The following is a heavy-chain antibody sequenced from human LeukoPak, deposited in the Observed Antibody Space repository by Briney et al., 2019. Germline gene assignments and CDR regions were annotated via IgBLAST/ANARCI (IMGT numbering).Heavy chain of an antibody. CDR2: IYYSGST. CDR3: ARPKVRELVFDY. D-gene: IGHD1-26*01. V-gene: IGHV4-39*01. Sequence: PSETLSLTCTVSGGSISSSSYYWGWIRQPPGKGLGWIGSIYYSGSTYYNPSLKSRVTISVDTSKNQFSLKLSSVTAADTAVYYCARPKVRELVFDYWGQGTLVTVSS. CDR1: GGSISSSSYY. J-gene: IGHJ4*02.